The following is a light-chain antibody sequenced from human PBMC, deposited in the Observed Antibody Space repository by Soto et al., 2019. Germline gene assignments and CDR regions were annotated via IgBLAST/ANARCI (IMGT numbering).Light chain of an antibody. J-gene: IGKJ4*01. CDR2: GAS. CDR3: QQYGSSPT. CDR1: QSVSSSY. Sequence: EIVVTQSPGTLSLSPGERATLSCRASQSVSSSYLAWYQQKPGQAPRLLIYGASRRATGIPDRFSGSGSGTDSTLTISRLEPEDFAVYYCQQYGSSPTFGGGTKVDI. V-gene: IGKV3-20*01.